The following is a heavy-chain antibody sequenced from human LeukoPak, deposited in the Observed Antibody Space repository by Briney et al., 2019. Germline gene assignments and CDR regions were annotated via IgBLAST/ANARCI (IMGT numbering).Heavy chain of an antibody. CDR3: ARGYSSGSHFDS. CDR1: GFTFSSFE. Sequence: PGGSLRLSCAASGFTFSSFEMNWVRQAPGKGLEWVSYISDSGSTIYYADSVEGRFTISRDNAKNSLYLQMNSLRAEDTAVHFCARGYSSGSHFDSWGQGTLVTVSS. D-gene: IGHD1-1*01. CDR2: ISDSGSTI. J-gene: IGHJ4*02. V-gene: IGHV3-48*03.